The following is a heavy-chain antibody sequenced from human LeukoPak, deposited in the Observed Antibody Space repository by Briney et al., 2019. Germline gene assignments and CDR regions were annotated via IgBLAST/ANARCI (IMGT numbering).Heavy chain of an antibody. CDR3: ARVLWFGELSHFDY. Sequence: ASVKVSCKASGGTFSSYAISWVRQAPGQGLEWMGGIIPIFGTANYAQKFQGRVTITADESTSTAYTELSSLRSEDTAVYYCARVLWFGELSHFDYWGQGTLVTVSS. V-gene: IGHV1-69*13. CDR2: IIPIFGTA. CDR1: GGTFSSYA. D-gene: IGHD3-10*01. J-gene: IGHJ4*02.